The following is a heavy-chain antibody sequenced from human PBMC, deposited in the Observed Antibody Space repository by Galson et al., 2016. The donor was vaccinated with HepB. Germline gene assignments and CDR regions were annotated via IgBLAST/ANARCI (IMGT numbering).Heavy chain of an antibody. Sequence: SLRLSCAASGFTFSSYAMSWVRQAPGKGLEWVSGISWNSGTIGYADSVKGRFTISRDNGKNSLYLQMNRLRGEDAALYYCVKNREPYYGSGSHSYYFDFWGQGTLVTVSS. J-gene: IGHJ4*02. CDR1: GFTFSSYA. D-gene: IGHD3-10*01. V-gene: IGHV3-9*01. CDR3: VKNREPYYGSGSHSYYFDF. CDR2: ISWNSGTI.